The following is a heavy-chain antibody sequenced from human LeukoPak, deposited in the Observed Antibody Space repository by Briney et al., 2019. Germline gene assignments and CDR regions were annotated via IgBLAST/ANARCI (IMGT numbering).Heavy chain of an antibody. CDR2: IYYSGST. J-gene: IGHJ4*02. CDR3: ARSHYYDSSGYYPSDLYYFDY. V-gene: IGHV4-59*01. Sequence: SETLSLTCTVSGGSISSYYWSWIRQPPGKGLEWIGYIYYSGSTNYNPSLKSRVTISVDTSKNQFSLKLSSVTAADTAVYYCARSHYYDSSGYYPSDLYYFDYWGQGTLVTVSS. CDR1: GGSISSYY. D-gene: IGHD3-22*01.